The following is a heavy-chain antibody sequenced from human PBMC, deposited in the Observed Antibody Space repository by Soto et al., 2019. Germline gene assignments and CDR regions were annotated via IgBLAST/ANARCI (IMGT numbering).Heavy chain of an antibody. D-gene: IGHD2-15*01. CDR2: ISYDGSNK. CDR3: VVAAPDGVGY. J-gene: IGHJ4*02. Sequence: HPGGSLRLSCAASGFTFSSYGMHWVRQAPGKGLEWVAVISYDGSNKYYADSVKGRFTISRDNSKNTLYLQMNSLRAEDTAVYYCVVAAPDGVGYWGQGTLVTVSS. CDR1: GFTFSSYG. V-gene: IGHV3-30*03.